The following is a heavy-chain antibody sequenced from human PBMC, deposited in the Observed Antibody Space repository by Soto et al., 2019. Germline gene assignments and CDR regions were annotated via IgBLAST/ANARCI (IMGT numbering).Heavy chain of an antibody. V-gene: IGHV1-3*01. CDR1: GYTFTSYA. J-gene: IGHJ6*02. CDR2: INAGNGNT. Sequence: GASVKVSCKASGYTFTSYAMQWVRQAPGQRLEWMGWINAGNGNTKYSQKFQGRVTITRDTSASTAYMELSSLRSEDTAVYYCARVATMVRGVIKRYYYYGMDVWGQGTTVTVSS. CDR3: ARVATMVRGVIKRYYYYGMDV. D-gene: IGHD3-10*01.